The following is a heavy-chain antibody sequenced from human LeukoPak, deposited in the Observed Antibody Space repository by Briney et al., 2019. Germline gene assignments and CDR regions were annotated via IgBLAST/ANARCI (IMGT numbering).Heavy chain of an antibody. CDR3: ARDQGLTVTPYYYYYGMDV. CDR2: MDTSGST. V-gene: IGHV4-4*07. CDR1: SGSIRGYY. J-gene: IGHJ6*02. Sequence: SETLSLTCSVSSGSIRGYYWIWIRRPAGEGRVWIGRMDTSGSTDYNPSLKNRVTFSVDTSKNQFSLKLYSVTAADTAVYYCARDQGLTVTPYYYYYGMDVWGQGTTLTVSS. D-gene: IGHD4-17*01.